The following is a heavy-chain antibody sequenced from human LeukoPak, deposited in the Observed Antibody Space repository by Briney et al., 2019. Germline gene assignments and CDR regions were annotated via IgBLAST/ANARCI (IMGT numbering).Heavy chain of an antibody. V-gene: IGHV3-74*03. CDR3: VRGGFNGN. D-gene: IGHD2-8*01. J-gene: IGHJ4*02. Sequence: GSLRLSCLASGFVFTSDRMHWVRRVPGKGLMWVSRIDSDGTGALYADAVEGRFTISRDNAKNTLYLQMNSLRAEDTARYYCVRGGFNGNWGQGTLVTVSS. CDR1: GFVFTSDR. CDR2: IDSDGTGA.